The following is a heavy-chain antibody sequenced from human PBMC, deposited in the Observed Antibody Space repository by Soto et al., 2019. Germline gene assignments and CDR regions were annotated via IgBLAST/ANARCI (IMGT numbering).Heavy chain of an antibody. J-gene: IGHJ4*02. CDR3: AKETIWFGELAYFDY. Sequence: QVQLVESGGGVVQPGRSLRLSCAASGFTFSSYGMHWVRQAPGKGLEWVAVISYDGSNKYYADSVKGRFTISRDNSKNTLHLQMNSLRAEDTAVYYCAKETIWFGELAYFDYWGQGTLVTVSS. V-gene: IGHV3-30*18. CDR2: ISYDGSNK. CDR1: GFTFSSYG. D-gene: IGHD3-10*01.